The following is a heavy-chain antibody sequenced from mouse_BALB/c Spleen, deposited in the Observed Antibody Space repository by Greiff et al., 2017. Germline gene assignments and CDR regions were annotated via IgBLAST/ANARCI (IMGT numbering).Heavy chain of an antibody. V-gene: IGHV3-8*02. J-gene: IGHJ3*01. Sequence: VQLKESGPSLVKPSQTLSLTCSVTGDSITSGYWNWIRKFPGNKLEYMGYISYSGSTYYNPSLKSRISITRDTSKNQYYLQLNSVTTEDTATYYCARMFSYGYDGGAWFAYWGQGTLVTVSA. D-gene: IGHD2-2*01. CDR3: ARMFSYGYDGGAWFAY. CDR2: ISYSGST. CDR1: GDSITSGY.